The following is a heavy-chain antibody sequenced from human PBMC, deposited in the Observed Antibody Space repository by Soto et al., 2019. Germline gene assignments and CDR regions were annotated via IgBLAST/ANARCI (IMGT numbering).Heavy chain of an antibody. J-gene: IGHJ4*02. CDR3: AKLGVTTPFDY. CDR1: GFTLSKNW. CDR2: INSDGNST. D-gene: IGHD3-22*01. V-gene: IGHV3-74*01. Sequence: GGSLRLSCVTSGFTLSKNWMHWVRQAPGKGLVWVSRINSDGNSTSYADSVKGRFTISRDNAKNTLYLQMNSLRAEDTALYYCAKLGVTTPFDYWGQGTLVTVSS.